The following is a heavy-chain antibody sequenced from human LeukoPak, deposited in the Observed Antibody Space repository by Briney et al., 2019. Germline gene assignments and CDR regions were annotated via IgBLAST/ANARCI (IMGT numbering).Heavy chain of an antibody. CDR2: ILNNGGT. J-gene: IGHJ4*02. V-gene: IGHV4-59*01. CDR3: ASQTYGTSVSY. D-gene: IGHD2-2*01. Sequence: PSETLSLTCSFSGGSFSSNYWSWIRQPPGKALEWIGYILNNGGTNYNPSLRSRVTISIDTSKNQFSLNLNSVAAADTAVYYCASQTYGTSVSYWGQGTLVTVSS. CDR1: GGSFSSNY.